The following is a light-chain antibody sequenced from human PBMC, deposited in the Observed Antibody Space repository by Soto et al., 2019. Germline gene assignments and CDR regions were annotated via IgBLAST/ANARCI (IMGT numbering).Light chain of an antibody. V-gene: IGLV2-14*01. J-gene: IGLJ2*01. CDR3: SSYTSSSTLGV. CDR2: DVS. Sequence: QSVLTQPASVSGSPGQSITISCPGTSSDVGGYNYVSWYQQHPGKAPKLMIYDVSNRLSGVSNRFSGSKSGNTASLTISGLQAEDEADYYCSSYTSSSTLGVFGGGTKLTVL. CDR1: SSDVGGYNY.